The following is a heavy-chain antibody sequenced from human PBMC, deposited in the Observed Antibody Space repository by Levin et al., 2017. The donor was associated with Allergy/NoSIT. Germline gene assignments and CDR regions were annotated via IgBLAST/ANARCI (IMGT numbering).Heavy chain of an antibody. V-gene: IGHV5-10-1*01. Sequence: GGSLRLSCKGSGYSFTNYWITWVRQMPGKGLEWMGRIDLSDSYTSYSPSFQGHVTMSADKSISTAYLQWSSLKASDTAIYYCAREGVAVAGYYYYYMDVWGKGTTVTVSS. CDR1: GYSFTNYW. D-gene: IGHD6-19*01. CDR2: IDLSDSYT. CDR3: AREGVAVAGYYYYYMDV. J-gene: IGHJ6*03.